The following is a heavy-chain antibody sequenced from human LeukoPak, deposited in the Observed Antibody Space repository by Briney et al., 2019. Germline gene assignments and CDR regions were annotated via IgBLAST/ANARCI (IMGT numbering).Heavy chain of an antibody. Sequence: PSETLSLTCTVSGGSISSYYWSWIRQPPGKGLEWIGYIYYSGSPNYNPSLKSRVTISVDTSKNQFSLKLSSVTAADTAVYYCARHYYSKNWFDPWGQGTLVTVSS. J-gene: IGHJ5*02. CDR2: IYYSGSP. CDR1: GGSISSYY. D-gene: IGHD2/OR15-2a*01. V-gene: IGHV4-59*08. CDR3: ARHYYSKNWFDP.